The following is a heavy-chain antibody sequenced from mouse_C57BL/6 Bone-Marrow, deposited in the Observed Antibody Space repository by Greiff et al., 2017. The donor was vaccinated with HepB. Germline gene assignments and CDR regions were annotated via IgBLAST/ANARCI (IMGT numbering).Heavy chain of an antibody. CDR3: AREGMGYFDY. Sequence: EVKLVESGGGLVKPGGSLKLSCAASGFTFSSYAMSWVRQTPEKRLEWVATISDGGSYTYYPDNVKGRFTISRDNAKNNLYLQMSNLKSEDTAMYYCAREGMGYFDYWGQGTTLTVSS. D-gene: IGHD2-3*01. J-gene: IGHJ2*01. CDR2: ISDGGSYT. CDR1: GFTFSSYA. V-gene: IGHV5-4*01.